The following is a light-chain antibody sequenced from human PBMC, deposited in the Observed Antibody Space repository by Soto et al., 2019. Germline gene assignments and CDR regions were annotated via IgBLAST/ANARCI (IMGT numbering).Light chain of an antibody. V-gene: IGLV2-14*01. CDR3: SSYTSSTTRV. Sequence: QSALTQPASVSGSPGQSFTISCTGTSSDVGDYNYVSWYQQHPGKAPKLMIYDVSNRPSGVSNRFSGSKSGSTASLTISGLQAEDEADYYCSSYTSSTTRVFGTGTKVTVL. J-gene: IGLJ1*01. CDR1: SSDVGDYNY. CDR2: DVS.